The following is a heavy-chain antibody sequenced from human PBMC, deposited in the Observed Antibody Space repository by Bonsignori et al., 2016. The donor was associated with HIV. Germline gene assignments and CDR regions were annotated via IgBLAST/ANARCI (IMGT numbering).Heavy chain of an antibody. J-gene: IGHJ4*02. CDR3: VRDAMIISIPFDY. CDR2: IKQDGSET. Sequence: WIRQPPGKGLEWVANIKQDGSETYYVDSVKGRFTISRDNAKRSLFLQMNSLRAEDTAVYFCVRDAMIISIPFDYWGQGTLVTVSS. V-gene: IGHV3-7*01. D-gene: IGHD2-21*01.